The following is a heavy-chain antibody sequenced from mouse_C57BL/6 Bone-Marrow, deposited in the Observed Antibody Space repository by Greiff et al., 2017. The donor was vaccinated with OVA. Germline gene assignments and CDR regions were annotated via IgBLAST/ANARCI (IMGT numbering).Heavy chain of an antibody. V-gene: IGHV1-80*01. D-gene: IGHD1-1*02. Sequence: QVQLQQSGAELVKPGASVKISCKASGYAFSSYWMNWVKQRPGKGLEWIGQIYPRDGDTNYNGKFKGKATLTADKSSSTAYMQLSSLTAEDSAVYFCARRGVGSCAAWFAYWGQGTLVTVSA. CDR3: ARRGVGSCAAWFAY. CDR2: IYPRDGDT. CDR1: GYAFSSYW. J-gene: IGHJ3*01.